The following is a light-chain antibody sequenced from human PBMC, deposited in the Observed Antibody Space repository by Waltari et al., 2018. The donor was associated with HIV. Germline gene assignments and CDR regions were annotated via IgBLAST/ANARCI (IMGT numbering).Light chain of an antibody. CDR1: QSVTRR. V-gene: IGKV3-15*01. J-gene: IGKJ3*01. Sequence: IVMTQSPATLSVSPGGRATLSCRASQSVTRRLAWYQQKPGQAPRLLIYGASKRATGVPTRFSGGGSGTEFTLTISSLQSEDVAVYSCQQYNTWPLTFGPGTKVEIK. CDR2: GAS. CDR3: QQYNTWPLT.